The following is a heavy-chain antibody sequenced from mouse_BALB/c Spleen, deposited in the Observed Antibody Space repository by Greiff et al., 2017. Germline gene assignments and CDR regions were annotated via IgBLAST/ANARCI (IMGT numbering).Heavy chain of an antibody. D-gene: IGHD3-1*01. J-gene: IGHJ3*01. CDR1: GYTFTSYV. CDR3: ASRGKLPGFAY. Sequence: VQLQQSGPELVKPGASVKMSCKASGYTFTSYVMHWVKQKPGQGLEWIGYINPYNDGTKYNEKFKGKATLTSDKSSSTAYMELSSLTSEDSAVYYCASRGKLPGFAYWGQGTLVTVSA. CDR2: INPYNDGT. V-gene: IGHV1-14*01.